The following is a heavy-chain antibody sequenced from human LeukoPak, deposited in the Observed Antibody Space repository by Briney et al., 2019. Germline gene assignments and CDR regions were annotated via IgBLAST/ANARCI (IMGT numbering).Heavy chain of an antibody. CDR1: GFTFDDYA. CDR2: ISWNSGSI. Sequence: PGGSLGLSCAASGFTFDDYAMHWVRQAPGKGLEWVSGISWNSGSIGYADSVKGRFTISRDNAKNSLYLQMNSLRAEDTALYYCAKDAEPTVGGFDPWGQGTLVTVSS. J-gene: IGHJ5*02. CDR3: AKDAEPTVGGFDP. D-gene: IGHD4-23*01. V-gene: IGHV3-9*01.